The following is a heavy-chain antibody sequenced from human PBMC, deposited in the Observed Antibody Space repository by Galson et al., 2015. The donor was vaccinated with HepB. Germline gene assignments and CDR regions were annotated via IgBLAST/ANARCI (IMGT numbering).Heavy chain of an antibody. D-gene: IGHD3-10*01. Sequence: SVKVSCKASGYTFTSYHMHWVRQAPGQGLEWMGIINPSGGTTSYAQKFQGRVTMTRDTSTNTVYMEMSSLRNEDTAVYYCARVSLGSGTQLLDYWGQGTLVTVSSGGASAPSLFPLVSCENSEAFDYWGQGTLVTVSS. V-gene: IGHV1-46*01. CDR2: INPSGGTT. CDR1: GYTFTSYH. CDR3: ARVSLGSGTQLLDYWGQGTLVTVSSGGASAPSLFPLVSCENSEAFDY. J-gene: IGHJ4*02.